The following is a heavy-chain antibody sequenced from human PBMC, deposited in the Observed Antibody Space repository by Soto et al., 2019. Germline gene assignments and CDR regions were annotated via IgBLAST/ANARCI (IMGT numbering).Heavy chain of an antibody. CDR2: ISSSSSYT. Sequence: GGSLRLSCAASGFTFSDYYMSWIRQAPGKGLEWVSYISSSSSYTNYADSVKGRFTISRDNAKNSLYLQMNSLRAEDTAVYYCARDPHYFYDSTGYYDYWGQGTLVTVSS. D-gene: IGHD3-22*01. CDR3: ARDPHYFYDSTGYYDY. J-gene: IGHJ4*02. CDR1: GFTFSDYY. V-gene: IGHV3-11*05.